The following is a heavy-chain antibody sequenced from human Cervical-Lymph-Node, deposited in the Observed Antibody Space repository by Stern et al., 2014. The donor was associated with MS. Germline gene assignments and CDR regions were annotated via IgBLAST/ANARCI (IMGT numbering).Heavy chain of an antibody. CDR2: IYYGGRT. CDR1: GGSITSSYH. D-gene: IGHD6-6*01. J-gene: IGHJ4*02. V-gene: IGHV4-39*01. Sequence: QVQLQESGPGLLKPSETLSLTCTVSGGSITSSYHWGWIRQPPGKGLEWIGTIYYGGRTYYNPSLKSRLSLSVDTSKSQFSLILTSVTASDTAVYYCARHKPSPLSSPRPLDYWGQGTLVAVSS. CDR3: ARHKPSPLSSPRPLDY.